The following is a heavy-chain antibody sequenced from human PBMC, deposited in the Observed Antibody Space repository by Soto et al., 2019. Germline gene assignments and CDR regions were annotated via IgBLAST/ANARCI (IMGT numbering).Heavy chain of an antibody. CDR3: ARIVPAARQTYYYYGMDV. V-gene: IGHV4-34*01. Sequence: SETLSLTCAVYGGSFSGYYWSWIRRPPGKGLEWIGEINHSGSTNYNPSLKSRVTISVDTSKNQFSLKLSSVTAADTAVYYCARIVPAARQTYYYYGMDVWGQGTTVTVSS. CDR1: GGSFSGYY. D-gene: IGHD2-2*01. CDR2: INHSGST. J-gene: IGHJ6*02.